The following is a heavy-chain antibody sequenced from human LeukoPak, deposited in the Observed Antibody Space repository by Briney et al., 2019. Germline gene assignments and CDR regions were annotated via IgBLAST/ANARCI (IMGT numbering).Heavy chain of an antibody. CDR3: ARELDYDSGRLFDY. CDR1: GGTFSSYA. D-gene: IGHD3-16*01. CDR2: IIPILGIA. Sequence: GASVKASCKASGGTFSSYAISWVRQAPGQGLEWMGRIIPILGIANYAQKFQGRVTITADKSTSTTYMELSSLRSEDTAVYYCARELDYDSGRLFDYWGQGTLVTVSS. J-gene: IGHJ4*02. V-gene: IGHV1-69*04.